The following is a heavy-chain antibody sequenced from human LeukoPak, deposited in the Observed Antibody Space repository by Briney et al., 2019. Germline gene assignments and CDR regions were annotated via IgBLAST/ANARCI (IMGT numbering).Heavy chain of an antibody. Sequence: SETLSLTCTVSGVSISSSGHYWSWIRQPPGKGLEWIGYVYQSGITYYNPSLKSRVTISLDRSKNQFSLELSSVTAADTAVYFCAAVDTVDDDSYYIDFWGQGTLVTVSS. V-gene: IGHV4-30-2*01. CDR1: GVSISSSGHY. CDR3: AAVDTVDDDSYYIDF. CDR2: VYQSGIT. J-gene: IGHJ4*02. D-gene: IGHD5-18*01.